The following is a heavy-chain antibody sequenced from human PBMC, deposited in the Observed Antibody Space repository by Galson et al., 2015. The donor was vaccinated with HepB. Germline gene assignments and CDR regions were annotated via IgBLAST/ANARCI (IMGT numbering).Heavy chain of an antibody. Sequence: SVKVSCKASGYTFTRYDIHWLRQATGQRLEWMGWMSPYNGDTGYVHKFQGRVTMTRETSITTAYMELSSLGFEDTAVYYCARSPVRAAPPFDNWGQGTLVTVSS. CDR1: GYTFTRYD. V-gene: IGHV1-8*01. D-gene: IGHD3-10*01. CDR2: MSPYNGDT. CDR3: ARSPVRAAPPFDN. J-gene: IGHJ4*02.